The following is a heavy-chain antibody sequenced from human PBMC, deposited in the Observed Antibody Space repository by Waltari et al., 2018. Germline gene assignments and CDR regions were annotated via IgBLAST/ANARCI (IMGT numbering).Heavy chain of an antibody. CDR2: ISDAGGIS. J-gene: IGHJ4*02. CDR3: ARGSGVDS. V-gene: IGHV3-23*01. Sequence: EVQLLESGGGLVQPGGSLRLSCAASGFSFSTYVMNWVRQAPGKGFEWVSSISDAGGISNYADSVKGRFTISRDNSKNTLYLQMNSLRVEDTAVYYCARGSGVDSWGQGTLVTVSS. D-gene: IGHD7-27*01. CDR1: GFSFSTYV.